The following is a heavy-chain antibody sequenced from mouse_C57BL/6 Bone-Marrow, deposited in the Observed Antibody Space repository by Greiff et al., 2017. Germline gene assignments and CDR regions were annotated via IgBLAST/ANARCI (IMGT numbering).Heavy chain of an antibody. D-gene: IGHD1-1*02. CDR1: GFNIKDDY. V-gene: IGHV14-4*01. J-gene: IGHJ4*01. CDR2: IDPENGDT. CDR3: TTWISYGTRGRALDD. Sequence: VQLQQSGAELVRPGASVKLSCTASGFNIKDDYMHWVKQRPEQGLEWIGWIDPENGDTAYASKFQGKATITADTSSNTAYLQLSSLTSEDTAVYYRTTWISYGTRGRALDDWGQGTSVTVSS.